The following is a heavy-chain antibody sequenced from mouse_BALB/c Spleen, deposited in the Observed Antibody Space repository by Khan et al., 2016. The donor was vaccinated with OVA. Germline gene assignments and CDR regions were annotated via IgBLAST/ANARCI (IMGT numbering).Heavy chain of an antibody. V-gene: IGHV1S29*02. J-gene: IGHJ3*01. Sequence: EVQLQESGPEVVKPGASVKISCKASGYTFTDYNMDWLKQRHGKSLEWIGYFFPNSGGSGYNQKFKTKATLTVDISSNTAYMDLRSLTSEATAVSSVVRSGYGSFAFWGQGTLVTVSA. CDR2: FFPNSGGS. CDR3: VRSGYGSFAF. D-gene: IGHD1-2*01. CDR1: GYTFTDYN.